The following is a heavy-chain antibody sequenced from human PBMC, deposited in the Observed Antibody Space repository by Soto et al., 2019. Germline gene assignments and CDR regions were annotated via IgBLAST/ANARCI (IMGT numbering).Heavy chain of an antibody. J-gene: IGHJ4*02. CDR3: ARDQGYSYGPFDY. CDR1: GFTFSSYA. Sequence: GGSLRLSCAASGFTFSSYAMSWVRQAPGKGLEWVSAISGSGSTHYAESVKGRFTISRDNGRNSLYLQMNSLRAEDTAVYYCARDQGYSYGPFDYWGQGTLVTVSS. CDR2: ISGSGST. V-gene: IGHV3-23*01. D-gene: IGHD5-18*01.